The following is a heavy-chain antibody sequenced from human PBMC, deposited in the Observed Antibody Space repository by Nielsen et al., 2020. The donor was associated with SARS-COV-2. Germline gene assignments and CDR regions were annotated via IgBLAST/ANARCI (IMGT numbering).Heavy chain of an antibody. D-gene: IGHD7-27*01. CDR3: AKDDGDSYYYYGMDV. V-gene: IGHV3-23*01. Sequence: GESLKISCAASGFTFSSYAMSWVRQAPGKGLEWVSAISGSGGSTYYADSVKGRFTISRDNSKNTLYLQMNSLRAEDTAVYYCAKDDGDSYYYYGMDVWGQGTTVTVSS. J-gene: IGHJ6*02. CDR1: GFTFSSYA. CDR2: ISGSGGST.